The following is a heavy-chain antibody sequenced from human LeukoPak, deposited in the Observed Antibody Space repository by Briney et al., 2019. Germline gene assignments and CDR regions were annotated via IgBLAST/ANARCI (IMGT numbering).Heavy chain of an antibody. V-gene: IGHV4-39*07. J-gene: IGHJ3*02. CDR2: ISYSGST. CDR3: AGVYGSGYDLRGAFDI. D-gene: IGHD5-12*01. Sequence: SETLSLTCTVSGGSISSRSNYWGWIRQPPGKGLEWIGSISYSGSTYYNPSLKSRVTISVDTSKNQFSLKLSSVTAADTAVYYCAGVYGSGYDLRGAFDIWGQGTMVTVSS. CDR1: GGSISSRSNY.